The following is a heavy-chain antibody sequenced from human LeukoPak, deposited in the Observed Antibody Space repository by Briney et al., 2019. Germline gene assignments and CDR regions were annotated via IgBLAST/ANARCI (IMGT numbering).Heavy chain of an antibody. CDR2: INEDGSET. CDR3: VRDRGWQQFDY. CDR1: GFTFSDSW. D-gene: IGHD5-24*01. J-gene: IGHJ4*02. V-gene: IGHV3-7*01. Sequence: GGSLRLSCAASGFTFSDSWMTWVRQTPGKGLERVANINEDGSETYYVDSVRGRFSISRDNAKNPMYLEMNSLRAEDTAVYFCVRDRGWQQFDYWGQGTLVTVSS.